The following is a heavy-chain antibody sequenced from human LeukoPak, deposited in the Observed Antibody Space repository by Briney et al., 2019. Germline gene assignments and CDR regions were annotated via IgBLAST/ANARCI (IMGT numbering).Heavy chain of an antibody. V-gene: IGHV3-30*09. D-gene: IGHD1-26*01. J-gene: IGHJ4*02. Sequence: PGGSLRLSCAASGFPFSYYSMHWVRQAPGKGLERVAVISYDEDNKYYADSVKGRFAISRDNSKDTLYLQMNSLRAGDTAVYYCARSPTRSLRVGQFNFWGQGTLVTVSS. CDR1: GFPFSYYS. CDR2: ISYDEDNK. CDR3: ARSPTRSLRVGQFNF.